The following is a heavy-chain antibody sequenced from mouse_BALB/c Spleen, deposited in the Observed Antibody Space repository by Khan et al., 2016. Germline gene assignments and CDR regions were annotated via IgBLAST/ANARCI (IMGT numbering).Heavy chain of an antibody. J-gene: IGHJ4*01. Sequence: EVELVESGGDLVKPGGSLKLSCAASGFTFSNYGMSWVRQTPDKRLEWVASISIGGRFTYYPDNVKGRFTISRDNADNTLYLQMSSLKSEDTAMYHCASLSNYVLMDFWGQGTSVTVSS. CDR2: ISIGGRFT. D-gene: IGHD1-1*02. CDR3: ASLSNYVLMDF. CDR1: GFTFSNYG. V-gene: IGHV5-6*01.